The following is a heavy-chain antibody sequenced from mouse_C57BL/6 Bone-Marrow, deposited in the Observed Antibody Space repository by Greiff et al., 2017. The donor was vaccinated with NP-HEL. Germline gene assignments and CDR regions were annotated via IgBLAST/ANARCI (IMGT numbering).Heavy chain of an antibody. D-gene: IGHD1-1*02. CDR3: ARSVGCYYGYFDD. Sequence: VQLQQSGPELVKPGASVKLSCKASGYSFTDYNMNWVKQSTGKSLEWIGVINPNNGTTNYNQKFKGKATLTVDQSSSTAYMQLNSLTSEDSAVYYGARSVGCYYGYFDDWGTGTTVTVSS. CDR2: INPNNGTT. CDR1: GYSFTDYN. J-gene: IGHJ1*03. V-gene: IGHV1-39*01.